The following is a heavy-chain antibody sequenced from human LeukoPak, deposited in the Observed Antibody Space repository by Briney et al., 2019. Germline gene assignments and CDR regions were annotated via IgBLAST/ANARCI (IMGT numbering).Heavy chain of an antibody. J-gene: IGHJ2*01. CDR2: IYYSGST. Sequence: SETLSLTCTVSGYSISSGYYWGWIRQPPGKGLEWIGSIYYSGSTYYNPSLKSRVTISVDTSKNQFSLKLSSVTAADTAIYYCAKGDPTFLFWYFDLWGRGTLVTVSS. CDR3: AKGDPTFLFWYFDL. CDR1: GYSISSGYY. V-gene: IGHV4-38-2*02. D-gene: IGHD3-16*01.